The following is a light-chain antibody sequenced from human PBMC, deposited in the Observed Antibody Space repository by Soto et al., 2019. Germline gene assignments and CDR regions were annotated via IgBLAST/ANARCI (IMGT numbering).Light chain of an antibody. CDR2: EGS. CDR3: CSYAGSSTFYV. CDR1: SSDVGSYNL. J-gene: IGLJ1*01. Sequence: QSVLTQPASVSGSPGQSITISCTGPSSDVGSYNLVSWYQQHPGKAPKLMIYEGSKRPSGVSNRFSGSKSGNTASLTISGLQAEDEADYYCCSYAGSSTFYVFGTGTKVTV. V-gene: IGLV2-23*01.